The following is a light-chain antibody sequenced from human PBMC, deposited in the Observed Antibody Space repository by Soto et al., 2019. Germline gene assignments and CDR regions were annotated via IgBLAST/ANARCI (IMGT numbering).Light chain of an antibody. CDR3: QQYGSSPFT. CDR2: GAS. CDR1: QSVSSSY. V-gene: IGKV3-20*01. J-gene: IGKJ3*01. Sequence: ESGLTQSPGTLSMSPGERATLSCRASQSVSSSYSAWYQQKPGQAPRLLIYGASRRATGITDRFSGSGSGTDFTLTISRLEPEDVAVYYCQQYGSSPFTFGPGTKVDIK.